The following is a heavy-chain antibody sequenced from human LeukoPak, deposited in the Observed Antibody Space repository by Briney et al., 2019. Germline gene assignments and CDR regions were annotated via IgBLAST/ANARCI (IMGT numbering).Heavy chain of an antibody. D-gene: IGHD2-2*01. V-gene: IGHV4-39*01. CDR1: GGSISSSNYY. CDR2: VYYSGST. J-gene: IGHJ4*02. Sequence: SETLSLTCTVSGGSISSSNYYWGWIRQPPGKGLEWIGSVYYSGSTYYNPSLKSRVIISVDTSKNQFSLKLSSVTAADTAVYYCARICSTTSCHLDYWGQGTLVTVSS. CDR3: ARICSTTSCHLDY.